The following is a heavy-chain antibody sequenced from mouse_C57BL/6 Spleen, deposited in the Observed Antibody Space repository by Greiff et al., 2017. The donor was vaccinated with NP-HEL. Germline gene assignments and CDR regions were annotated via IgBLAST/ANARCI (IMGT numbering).Heavy chain of an antibody. V-gene: IGHV1-20*01. CDR3: AIKATVVEGDY. Sequence: VQLQESGPELVKPGDSVKISCKASGYSFTGYFMNWVMQSHGKSLEWIGRINPYNGDTFYNQKFKGKATLTVDTSSSTAHMELRSLTSEDSAVYYSAIKATVVEGDYWGQGTTLTVSS. J-gene: IGHJ2*01. CDR2: INPYNGDT. CDR1: GYSFTGYF. D-gene: IGHD1-1*01.